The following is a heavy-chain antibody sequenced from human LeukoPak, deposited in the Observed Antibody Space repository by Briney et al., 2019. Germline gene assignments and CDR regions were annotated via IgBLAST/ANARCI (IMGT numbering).Heavy chain of an antibody. D-gene: IGHD3-22*01. J-gene: IGHJ6*03. CDR3: ASSMISSVYYYYMDV. V-gene: IGHV4-59*01. Sequence: PSETPSLTCTVSGGSISSYYWSWIRQPPGEGLEWIGYIYYSGSTNYNPSLKSRVTISVDTSKNQFSLKLSSVTAADTAVYYCASSMISSVYYYYMDVWGKGTTVTVSS. CDR1: GGSISSYY. CDR2: IYYSGST.